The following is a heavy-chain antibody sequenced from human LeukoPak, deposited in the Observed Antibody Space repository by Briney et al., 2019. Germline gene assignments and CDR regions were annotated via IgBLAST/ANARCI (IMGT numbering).Heavy chain of an antibody. CDR2: IIPIFGTA. D-gene: IGHD5-18*01. V-gene: IGHV1-69*05. Sequence: SVKVSCKASGGTFSSYAISWVRQAPGQGLEWMGRIIPIFGTANYAQKSQGRVTITTDESTSTAYMELSSLRSEDTAVYYCARDPRYSYANAHWGQGTLVTVSS. J-gene: IGHJ4*02. CDR1: GGTFSSYA. CDR3: ARDPRYSYANAH.